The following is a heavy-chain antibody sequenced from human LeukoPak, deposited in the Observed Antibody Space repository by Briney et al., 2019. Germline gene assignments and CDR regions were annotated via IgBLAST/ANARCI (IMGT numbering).Heavy chain of an antibody. V-gene: IGHV4-4*07. J-gene: IGHJ1*01. CDR3: ATYTSGWTGEYFQQ. CDR1: GGSISPYY. Sequence: SETLSLTCTVSGGSISPYYWSWIRQPAGKGLEWIGHIYTSGNTNYNPSLKSRVTISVDTSKNQFSLKVNSVTAADTAVYYCATYTSGWTGEYFQQWGQGTLVTVSS. D-gene: IGHD6-19*01. CDR2: IYTSGNT.